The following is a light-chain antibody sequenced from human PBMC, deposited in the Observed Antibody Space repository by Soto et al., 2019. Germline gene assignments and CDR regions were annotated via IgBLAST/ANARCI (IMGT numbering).Light chain of an antibody. Sequence: QSVLTQPPSASGTPGQRVTISCSGGSSNIGSHTVSWYQQLPGTAPKLLMYTNNQRPSGVPDRFSGSKSGTSASLAISGLQSEDEADYYCATRDDSLNAWVFGGGTKVTVL. CDR1: SSNIGSHT. CDR2: TNN. CDR3: ATRDDSLNAWV. V-gene: IGLV1-44*01. J-gene: IGLJ3*02.